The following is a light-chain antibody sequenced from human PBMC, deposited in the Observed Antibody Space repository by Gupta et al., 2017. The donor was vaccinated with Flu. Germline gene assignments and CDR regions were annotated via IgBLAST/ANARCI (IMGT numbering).Light chain of an antibody. J-gene: IGLJ2*01. Sequence: QSALTQPASVSGSPGQSITISCTRTSSDVGSYHLVSWHHQHPCNAPNLMIYEGSKRPSGVSIRFACSKSGNTASLTISGLQAEDEADYDCCSYAGSIVVFGGGTKLTVL. V-gene: IGLV2-23*01. CDR3: CSYAGSIVV. CDR2: EGS. CDR1: SSDVGSYHL.